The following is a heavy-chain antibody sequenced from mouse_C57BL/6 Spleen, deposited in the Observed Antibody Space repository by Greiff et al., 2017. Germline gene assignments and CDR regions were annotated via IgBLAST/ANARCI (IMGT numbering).Heavy chain of an antibody. V-gene: IGHV1-7*01. Sequence: VQLQQSGAELAKPGASVKLSCKASGYTFTSYWMHWVKQRPGQGLEWIGYINPSSGYTKYNQKFKDKATLTADKSSSTAYMQLSSLTYEDSAVYYGASPAHKQSSYWYFDVWGTGTTVTVSS. CDR3: ASPAHKQSSYWYFDV. J-gene: IGHJ1*03. D-gene: IGHD1-1*01. CDR2: INPSSGYT. CDR1: GYTFTSYW.